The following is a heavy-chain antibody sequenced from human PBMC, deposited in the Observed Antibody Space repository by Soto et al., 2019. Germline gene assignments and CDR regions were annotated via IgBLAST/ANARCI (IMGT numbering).Heavy chain of an antibody. Sequence: SETLSLTCTVSGGSISSGGYYWSWIRQHPGKGLEWIGYIYYSGSTYYNPSLKSRVTISVDTSKNQFSLKLSSVTAADTAVYYCARGKPQYYFDYWGQGTLVTVS. CDR1: GGSISSGGYY. CDR3: ARGKPQYYFDY. V-gene: IGHV4-31*03. J-gene: IGHJ4*02. D-gene: IGHD4-4*01. CDR2: IYYSGST.